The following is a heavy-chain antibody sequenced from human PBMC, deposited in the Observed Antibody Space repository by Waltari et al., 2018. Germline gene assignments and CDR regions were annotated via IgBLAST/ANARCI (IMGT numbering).Heavy chain of an antibody. CDR2: LSYDGSDK. Sequence: QVQLVESGGSVVQTGRSLRPSCSAHGFAFSFFALHWVRQAPGKGLEWVAVLSYDGSDKFYADSVEGRFTISRDNSKNTMYLEMNNLKVEDTAVYFCARGSSPGNTELDYWGQGTLVTVSS. CDR1: GFAFSFFA. D-gene: IGHD5-18*01. CDR3: ARGSSPGNTELDY. V-gene: IGHV3-30*01. J-gene: IGHJ4*02.